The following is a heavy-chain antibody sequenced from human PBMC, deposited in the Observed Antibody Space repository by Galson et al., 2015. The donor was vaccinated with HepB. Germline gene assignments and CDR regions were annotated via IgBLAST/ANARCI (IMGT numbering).Heavy chain of an antibody. Sequence: SETLSLTCTVSGGSISSYYWSWIRQPPGKGLEWIGYTYYSGSTNYNPSLKSRVTISVDTSKNQFSLKLSSVTAADTAVYYCARLRPRGYSYGYSPKNWFDPWGQGTLVTVSS. CDR1: GGSISSYY. CDR3: ARLRPRGYSYGYSPKNWFDP. CDR2: TYYSGST. D-gene: IGHD5-18*01. V-gene: IGHV4-59*08. J-gene: IGHJ5*02.